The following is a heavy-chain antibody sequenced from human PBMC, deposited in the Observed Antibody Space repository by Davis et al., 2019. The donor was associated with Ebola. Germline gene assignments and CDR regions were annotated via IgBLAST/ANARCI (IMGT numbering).Heavy chain of an antibody. J-gene: IGHJ4*02. V-gene: IGHV3-30*03. CDR1: GFTFSSYG. CDR2: ISYDGSNK. D-gene: IGHD3-22*01. Sequence: SLRLPCAASGFTFSSYGMHWVRQAPGKGLEWVAVISYDGSNKYYADSVKGRFTISRDNAKNSLYLQMSSLRDEDTAVYYCARATYDSSGYHYVYYFDSWGQGTLVTVSS. CDR3: ARATYDSSGYHYVYYFDS.